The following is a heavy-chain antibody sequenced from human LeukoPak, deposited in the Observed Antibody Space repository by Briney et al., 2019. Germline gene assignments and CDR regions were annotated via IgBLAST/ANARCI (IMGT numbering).Heavy chain of an antibody. CDR2: ISGSGGNT. J-gene: IGHJ4*02. CDR1: GFTFRNYA. CDR3: ANLPGYSSSWYPFDY. V-gene: IGHV3-23*01. D-gene: IGHD6-13*01. Sequence: GGSLRLSCAASGFTFRNYAMSWVRQAPGRRLEWVSSISGSGGNTYYADSVKGRFSISRDNSKNTLSLQMNSLRAEDTAIYYCANLPGYSSSWYPFDYWGQGTLVTVSS.